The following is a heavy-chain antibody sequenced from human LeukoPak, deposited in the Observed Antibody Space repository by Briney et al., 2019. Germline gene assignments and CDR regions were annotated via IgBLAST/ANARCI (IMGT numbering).Heavy chain of an antibody. J-gene: IGHJ4*02. Sequence: GGSLRLSCAASGFTFSSYAMHWVRQAPGKGLEWVAVILYDGSNKYYADSVKGRFTISRDNSKNTLYLQMNSLRAEDTAVYYCARVKGVYRLRFLESYFDYWGQGTLVTVSS. V-gene: IGHV3-30*04. CDR3: ARVKGVYRLRFLESYFDY. CDR1: GFTFSSYA. D-gene: IGHD3-3*01. CDR2: ILYDGSNK.